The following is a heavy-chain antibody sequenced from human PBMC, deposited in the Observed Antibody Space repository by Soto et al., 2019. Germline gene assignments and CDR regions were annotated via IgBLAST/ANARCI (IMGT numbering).Heavy chain of an antibody. CDR3: ARDSYSGYGNFDY. CDR1: GGSITNYY. CDR2: IYYSGTT. J-gene: IGHJ4*02. V-gene: IGHV4-59*01. Sequence: PSETLSLTCTVSGGSITNYYWSWIRQPPGKGLEWIGYIYYSGTTNYNPSLKSRVTISVDTSKNQFSLRLSSVTAADTAVYFCARDSYSGYGNFDYWGQGTLVTVSS. D-gene: IGHD5-12*01.